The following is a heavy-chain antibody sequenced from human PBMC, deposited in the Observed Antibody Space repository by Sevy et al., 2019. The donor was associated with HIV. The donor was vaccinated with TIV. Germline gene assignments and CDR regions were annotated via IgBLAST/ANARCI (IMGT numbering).Heavy chain of an antibody. CDR2: VSFDASFK. V-gene: IGHV3-30*04. D-gene: IGHD1-26*01. Sequence: GGSLRLSCVASGLTFNIYPLNWVRQAPGKGLEWVAVVSFDASFKYYADFVKGRFTISRDNSKDTVFLQMDSLRDEDTGKYYCRTGRPRATFGYWGQGAQVTVSS. CDR1: GLTFNIYP. CDR3: RTGRPRATFGY. J-gene: IGHJ4*02.